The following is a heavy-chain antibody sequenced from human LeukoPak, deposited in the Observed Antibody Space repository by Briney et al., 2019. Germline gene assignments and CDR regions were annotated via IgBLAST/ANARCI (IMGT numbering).Heavy chain of an antibody. CDR3: ARNMTVILVAERTDAFDI. CDR2: IFNAGST. CDR1: GASISSNTYY. J-gene: IGHJ3*02. D-gene: IGHD3-22*01. Sequence: KTSETLSLTCTVSGASISSNTYYWASVRQSPGKVLEWIGSIFNAGSTFYNPSLTSRVTMSVDTSKNQFSLKLSSVTAADTAMYYCARNMTVILVAERTDAFDIWGQGTMVTVSS. V-gene: IGHV4-39*01.